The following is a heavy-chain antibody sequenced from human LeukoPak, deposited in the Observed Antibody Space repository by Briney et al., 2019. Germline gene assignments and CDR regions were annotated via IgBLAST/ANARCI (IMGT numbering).Heavy chain of an antibody. J-gene: IGHJ4*02. Sequence: SETLSLTCTVSGGSVSSGSYYWSWIRQPPGKGLEWIGYIYYSGSTNYDPSLKSRVTISVDTSKNQFSLKLSSVTAADTAVYYCARVGAGTFDYWGQGTLVTVSS. CDR1: GGSVSSGSYY. CDR3: ARVGAGTFDY. CDR2: IYYSGST. V-gene: IGHV4-61*01. D-gene: IGHD4/OR15-4a*01.